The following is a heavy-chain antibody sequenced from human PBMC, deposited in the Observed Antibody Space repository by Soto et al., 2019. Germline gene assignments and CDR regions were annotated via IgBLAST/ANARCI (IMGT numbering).Heavy chain of an antibody. CDR2: ISSRSDI. J-gene: IGHJ6*02. D-gene: IGHD6-19*01. Sequence: PERTMRLSCVGSGFTLSTYSINWVRQAPGKGLEWVSSISSRSDIYYADSVKGRFTISRDNAKNSVYLQMNSLRDEYTAVYYWAREYSAWPLAYWLEGWGQGTTGAVSS. CDR1: GFTLSTYS. CDR3: AREYSAWPLAYWLEG. V-gene: IGHV3-21*01.